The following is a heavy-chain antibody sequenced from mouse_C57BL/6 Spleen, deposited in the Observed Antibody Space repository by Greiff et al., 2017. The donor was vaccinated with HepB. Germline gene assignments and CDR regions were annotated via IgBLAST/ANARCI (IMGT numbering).Heavy chain of an antibody. CDR2: IYPRSGNT. CDR1: GYTFTSYG. V-gene: IGHV1-81*01. CDR3: ARPYSTLYYAMDY. Sequence: QVQLKESGAELARPGASVKLSCKASGYTFTSYGISWVKQRTGQGLEWIGEIYPRSGNTYYNEKFKGKATLTADKSSSTAYMELRSLTSEDSAVYFCARPYSTLYYAMDYWGQGTSVTVSS. J-gene: IGHJ4*01. D-gene: IGHD2-5*01.